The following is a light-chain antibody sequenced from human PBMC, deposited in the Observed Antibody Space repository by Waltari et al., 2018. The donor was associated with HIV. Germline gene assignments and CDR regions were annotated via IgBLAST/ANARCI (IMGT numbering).Light chain of an antibody. CDR3: QQYQSFPLT. V-gene: IGKV1-5*01. Sequence: DTQMTQSPSTLSASVGDRVTITCRASQSISSWLAWYQQKPGKAPKLLSGVPSRFSRSGSGTEFSLTISSLQPDDFATYYCQQYQSFPLTFGGGTKVEVK. CDR1: QSISSW. J-gene: IGKJ4*01.